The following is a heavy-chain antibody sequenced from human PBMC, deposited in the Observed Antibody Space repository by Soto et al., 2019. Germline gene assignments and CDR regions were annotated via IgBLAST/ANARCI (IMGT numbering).Heavy chain of an antibody. D-gene: IGHD6-13*01. CDR3: AVTGIAAAGTGNYGMDV. CDR1: GFTFTSSA. CDR2: IVVGSGNT. Sequence: SVKVSCKASGFTFTSSAVQWVRQARGQRLEWIGWIVVGSGNTNYAQKFQERVTITRDMSTSTAYMELSSLRSEDTAVYYCAVTGIAAAGTGNYGMDVWGQGTTVTV. J-gene: IGHJ6*02. V-gene: IGHV1-58*01.